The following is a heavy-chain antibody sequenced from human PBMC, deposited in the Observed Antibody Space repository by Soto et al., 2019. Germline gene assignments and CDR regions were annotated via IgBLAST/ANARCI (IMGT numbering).Heavy chain of an antibody. D-gene: IGHD3-3*01. CDR3: ARERITIFGVSPPNWFGP. V-gene: IGHV3-21*01. J-gene: IGHJ5*02. CDR1: GFTFSDYS. Sequence: GGSLRLSCAASGFTFSDYSLSWVRQAPGKGLEWVSSISSSSGYIYYADSLKGRFTISRDNAKNSLYLQMNSLRADDTAVYYCARERITIFGVSPPNWFGPWGQGTLVTV. CDR2: ISSSSGYI.